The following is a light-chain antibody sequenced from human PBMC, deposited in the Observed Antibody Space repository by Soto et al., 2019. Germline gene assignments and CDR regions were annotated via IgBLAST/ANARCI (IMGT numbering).Light chain of an antibody. J-gene: IGKJ1*01. CDR2: DAS. Sequence: DIQMTQSPSIMSASVGDRVTITCRASQSIAIWLAWYHQKPGKAPKALIYDASRLESGVPSRFSGSGSGTEFTLTISSLQPDDFATYYCQKYGSYPWAFGQGTKVDIK. CDR1: QSIAIW. V-gene: IGKV1-5*01. CDR3: QKYGSYPWA.